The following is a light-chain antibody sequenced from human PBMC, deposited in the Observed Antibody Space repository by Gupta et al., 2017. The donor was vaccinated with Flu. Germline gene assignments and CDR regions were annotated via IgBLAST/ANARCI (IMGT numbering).Light chain of an antibody. CDR3: QQYHNCPPIT. J-gene: IGKJ5*01. CDR1: QSVTSN. V-gene: IGKV3-15*01. Sequence: ETVMTQSPATLSVSPGERATLSCRASQSVTSNLAWYQQKPAQAPRLLIYSASTRATSIPARFSGSGGGTEFTLTIISRQSEDFAVYYCQQYHNCPPITFGQGTLLEIK. CDR2: SAS.